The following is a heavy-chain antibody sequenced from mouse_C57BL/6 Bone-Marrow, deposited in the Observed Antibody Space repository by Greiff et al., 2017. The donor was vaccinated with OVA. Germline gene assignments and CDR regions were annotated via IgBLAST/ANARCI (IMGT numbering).Heavy chain of an antibody. CDR1: GFNIKDDY. D-gene: IGHD1-1*01. J-gene: IGHJ3*01. Sequence: VQLQQSGAELVRPGASVKLSCTASGFNIKDDYMHWVKQRPEQGLEWIGWIDPENGDTEYDSKFQGKATITADTSSNTAYLQLSSLTSEDTAVYYCTTYITTVVATPFADWGQGTLVTVSA. V-gene: IGHV14-4*01. CDR3: TTYITTVVATPFAD. CDR2: IDPENGDT.